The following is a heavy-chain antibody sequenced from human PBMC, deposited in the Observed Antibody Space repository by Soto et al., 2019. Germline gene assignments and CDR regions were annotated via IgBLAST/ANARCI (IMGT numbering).Heavy chain of an antibody. CDR1: GYTFASYG. CDR3: VRRHVSATGIDWFDP. J-gene: IGHJ5*02. CDR2: LNAANGDT. D-gene: IGHD6-13*01. Sequence: ASVKVSCKASGYTFASYGIHWVRQAPGQRLEWMGWLNAANGDTKYSPKFQGRVTITRDTSASTAYMELTSLRSEDTAVYYCVRRHVSATGIDWFDPWGHGTLVTVSS. V-gene: IGHV1-3*01.